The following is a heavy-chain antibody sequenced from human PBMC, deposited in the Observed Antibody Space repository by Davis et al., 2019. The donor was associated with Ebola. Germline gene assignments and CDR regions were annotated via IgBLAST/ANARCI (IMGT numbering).Heavy chain of an antibody. CDR2: IYWDDDK. J-gene: IGHJ6*02. V-gene: IGHV2-5*02. Sequence: SGPTLVKPTQTLTLTCTFSGFSLSTRGVAVGWIRQPPGKALEWLALIYWDDDKRYSTSLKSRLTITKDTSKNQVVLTMTNMDPVDTATYYCARIHTVLTGFFFYYGLDVWGLGTTVTVSS. D-gene: IGHD3-16*01. CDR1: GFSLSTRGVA. CDR3: ARIHTVLTGFFFYYGLDV.